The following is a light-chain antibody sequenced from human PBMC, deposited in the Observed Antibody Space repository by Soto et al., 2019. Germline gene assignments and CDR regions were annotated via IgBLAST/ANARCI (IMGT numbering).Light chain of an antibody. J-gene: IGKJ1*01. CDR3: VQGLQTPQT. CDR2: LGS. V-gene: IGKV2-28*01. CDR1: QSLLHSNGYYY. Sequence: DIVMTQSPLSLPVTPGEPASISCRSSQSLLHSNGYYYLDGYLQKPGQSPQLLIYLGSNRASGVPDRFSGSGSGTDFTLKISRVEAEDVGVYYCVQGLQTPQTFGQGTKVEIK.